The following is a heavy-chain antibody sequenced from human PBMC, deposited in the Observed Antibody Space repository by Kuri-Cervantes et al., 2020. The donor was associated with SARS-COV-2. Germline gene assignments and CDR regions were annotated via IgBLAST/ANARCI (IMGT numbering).Heavy chain of an antibody. J-gene: IGHJ5*02. CDR1: GYTFSSYA. CDR3: ARVKSLFTMVRGARSYNWFDP. CDR2: IIPILGIA. Sequence: SVKVSCKASGYTFSSYAISWVRQAPGQGLEWMGGIIPILGIANYAQKFQGRVTITADKSTSTAYMELSSLRSEDTAVYYCARVKSLFTMVRGARSYNWFDPWGQGTLVTVSS. D-gene: IGHD3-10*01. V-gene: IGHV1-69*10.